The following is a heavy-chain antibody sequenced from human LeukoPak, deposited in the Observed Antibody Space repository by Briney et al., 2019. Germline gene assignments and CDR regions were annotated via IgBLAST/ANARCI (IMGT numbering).Heavy chain of an antibody. Sequence: SVKVSCKASGGTFSSYAISWVRQAPGQGLEWMGGVIPMFATANYAPKFQDRVTITADESTSTAYMELRSLRSEDTAVYHCARGLHGDYGYFDYWGQGTLVPVSS. J-gene: IGHJ4*02. CDR2: VIPMFATA. D-gene: IGHD4-17*01. CDR1: GGTFSSYA. CDR3: ARGLHGDYGYFDY. V-gene: IGHV1-69*13.